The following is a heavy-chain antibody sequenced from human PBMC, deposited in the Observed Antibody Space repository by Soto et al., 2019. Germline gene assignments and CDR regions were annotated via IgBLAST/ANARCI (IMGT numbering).Heavy chain of an antibody. CDR2: IKYSGTT. CDR3: AVYGSGSSPRLDV. V-gene: IGHV4-39*01. Sequence: PSETLSLTCTVSGGSISSSRCHWGWIRQPPGKGLEWIASIKYSGTTFYNPSLKSRVTLSVDTSKNQFALKLSSVTAAETAVYYCAVYGSGSSPRLDVWGQGTTVTVSS. D-gene: IGHD3-10*01. J-gene: IGHJ6*02. CDR1: GGSISSSRCH.